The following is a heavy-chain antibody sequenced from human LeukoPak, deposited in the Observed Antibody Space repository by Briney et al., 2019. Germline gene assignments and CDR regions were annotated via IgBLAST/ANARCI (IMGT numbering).Heavy chain of an antibody. CDR1: GFTFSSYG. D-gene: IGHD3-16*01. V-gene: IGHV3-23*01. CDR3: ARRGGYHYYFDY. Sequence: GGTLRLSCAASGFTFSSYGMSWVRQAPGKGLEWVSAISGSGGSTYYADSVKGRFTISRDNSKNTLYLQMNSLRAEDTAVYYCARRGGYHYYFDYWGQGTLVTVSS. CDR2: ISGSGGST. J-gene: IGHJ4*02.